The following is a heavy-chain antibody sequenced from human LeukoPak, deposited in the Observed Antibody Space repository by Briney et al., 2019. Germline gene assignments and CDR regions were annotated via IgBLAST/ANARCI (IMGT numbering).Heavy chain of an antibody. D-gene: IGHD2-21*01. Sequence: ASVKVSCKASGYTFTDYYMHWARQAPGQGLEWMGWINPNGGGTNYAPKFRGRVTMTRDTSISTAYIEVSRLRSDDTAVYNCARAKGLGCGGDCYFVFDYWGQGTLVTVSS. CDR2: INPNGGGT. CDR3: ARAKGLGCGGDCYFVFDY. CDR1: GYTFTDYY. V-gene: IGHV1-2*02. J-gene: IGHJ4*02.